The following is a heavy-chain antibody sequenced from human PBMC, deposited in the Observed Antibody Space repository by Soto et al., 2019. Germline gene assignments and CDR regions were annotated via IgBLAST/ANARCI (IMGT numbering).Heavy chain of an antibody. D-gene: IGHD3-3*01. CDR1: GFTFSSYW. V-gene: IGHV3-7*01. CDR3: ARGYYDFWSGYRYYYYYMDV. Sequence: GGSLRLSCAASGFTFSSYWMSWVRQAPGKGLEWVANIKQDGSEKYYVDSVKGRFTISRDNAKNSLYLQMNSLRAEDTAVYYCARGYYDFWSGYRYYYYYMDVWGKGTTVTVSS. J-gene: IGHJ6*03. CDR2: IKQDGSEK.